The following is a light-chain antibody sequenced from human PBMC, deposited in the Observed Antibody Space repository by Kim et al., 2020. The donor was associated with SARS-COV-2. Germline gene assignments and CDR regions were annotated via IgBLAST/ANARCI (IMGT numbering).Light chain of an antibody. CDR3: SSYTSSNTWV. CDR2: DVS. V-gene: IGLV2-14*04. CDR1: STDVGGYKY. Sequence: GQSITIACSGSSTDVGGYKYVSWYQQNPGKAPKLMIYDVSKRPSGLSTRFSGSRSGNTASLTISGLQAEDEADYYCSSYTSSNTWVFGGGTQLTVL. J-gene: IGLJ3*02.